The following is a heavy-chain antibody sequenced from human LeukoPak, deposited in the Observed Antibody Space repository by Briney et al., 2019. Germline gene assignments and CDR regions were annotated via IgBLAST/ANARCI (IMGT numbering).Heavy chain of an antibody. D-gene: IGHD5-18*01. CDR1: GYTFTGYY. CDR3: ARETYLLIQLPNNWFDP. CDR2: INPNSGGT. V-gene: IGHV1-2*02. Sequence: ASVKVSCKASGYTFTGYYMHWVRQAPGQGLEWMGWINPNSGGTNYAQKFQGRVTMTRDTSISTAYMELSRLRSDDTAVYYCARETYLLIQLPNNWFDPWGQGTLVTVSS. J-gene: IGHJ5*02.